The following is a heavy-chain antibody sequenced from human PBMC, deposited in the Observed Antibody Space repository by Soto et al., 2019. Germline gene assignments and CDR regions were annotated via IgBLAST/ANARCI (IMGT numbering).Heavy chain of an antibody. D-gene: IGHD2-2*01. J-gene: IGHJ6*03. CDR1: GFTFGDYS. V-gene: IGHV3-49*03. CDR2: IRSKAYGGTT. Sequence: GGSLRLSCTASGFTFGDYSMSWFRQAPGKGLEWVGFIRSKAYGGTTEYAASVKGRFSISRDDSKSIAYLQMSSLKTEDTAVYYCTRVDPGYIVVVPRGHMDVWGRGTTVTVSS. CDR3: TRVDPGYIVVVPRGHMDV.